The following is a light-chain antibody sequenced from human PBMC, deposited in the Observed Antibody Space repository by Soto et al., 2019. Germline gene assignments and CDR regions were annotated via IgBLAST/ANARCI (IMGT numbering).Light chain of an antibody. V-gene: IGLV2-14*01. CDR2: AVN. CDR3: NSYTNSDTVI. CDR1: SSDMGAYHY. J-gene: IGLJ2*01. Sequence: QSALTQAASVSGSPGQSITISCTGTSSDMGAYHYVSWYQQRPGKAPKVLIYAVNNRPSGISDRFSGSKSGNTASLTISGLQAEDEAVYYCNSYTNSDTVIFGGGTKLTVL.